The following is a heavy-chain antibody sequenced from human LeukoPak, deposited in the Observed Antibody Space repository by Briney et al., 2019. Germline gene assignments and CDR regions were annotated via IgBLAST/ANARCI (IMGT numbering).Heavy chain of an antibody. CDR1: GGSFSGYY. J-gene: IGHJ4*02. Sequence: SETPSLTCAVYGGSFSGYYWSWIRQPPEKGLEWIGEINHSGSTNYNPSLKSRVTISVDTSKNQFSLKLTSVTAADTAVYYCARGGRLAAAGADYWGQGTLVTVSS. CDR3: ARGGRLAAAGADY. CDR2: INHSGST. D-gene: IGHD6-13*01. V-gene: IGHV4-34*01.